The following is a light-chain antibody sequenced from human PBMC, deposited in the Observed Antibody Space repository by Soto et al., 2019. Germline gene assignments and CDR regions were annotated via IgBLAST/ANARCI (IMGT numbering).Light chain of an antibody. Sequence: DIQMTQSPSTLSSSVGDRVTITCRASQSISSWLTWYQQKPGKAPKLLIYKASTLESGVPSRFSGSGSGTEFTLTISSLQPDDFATYYCHQYYSYPPAFGQGTTVDIK. CDR1: QSISSW. CDR3: HQYYSYPPA. V-gene: IGKV1-5*03. J-gene: IGKJ1*01. CDR2: KAS.